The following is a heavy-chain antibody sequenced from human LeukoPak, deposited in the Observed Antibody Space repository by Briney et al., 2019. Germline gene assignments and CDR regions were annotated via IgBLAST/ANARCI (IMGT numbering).Heavy chain of an antibody. V-gene: IGHV4-38-2*02. CDR2: IYYSGST. CDR3: ARDLRYFDV. J-gene: IGHJ4*02. D-gene: IGHD3-9*01. CDR1: GDSINSDYY. Sequence: SETLSLTCTVSGDSINSDYYWGWIRQPPGKGLEWIGSIYYSGSTYYNPSLKSRVTISVDTSKNQFSLKLSSVTAADTAVYYCARDLRYFDVGGQGTLVTVSS.